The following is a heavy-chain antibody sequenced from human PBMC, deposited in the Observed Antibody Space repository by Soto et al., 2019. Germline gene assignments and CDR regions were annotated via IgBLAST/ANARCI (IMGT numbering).Heavy chain of an antibody. CDR1: GFTVSGNY. J-gene: IGHJ3*02. Sequence: EVQLVESGGGLVQPGGSLRLSCVVSGFTVSGNYMSWVRQAPGKGLEWVSVIYSGGSTKYADSVKDRFTISRDNSRHTLYRQMNSLRAEDTAVYYCAGELVVPTAWAFNIWGQGTLVTVSS. CDR2: IYSGGST. D-gene: IGHD2-2*01. V-gene: IGHV3-66*01. CDR3: AGELVVPTAWAFNI.